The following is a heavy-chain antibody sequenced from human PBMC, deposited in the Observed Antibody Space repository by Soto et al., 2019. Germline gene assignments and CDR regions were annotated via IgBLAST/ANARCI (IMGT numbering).Heavy chain of an antibody. CDR2: ISGSGGST. CDR1: GFTFSSYA. Sequence: VGSLRLSCAASGFTFSSYAMSWVRQAPGKGLEWVSAISGSGGSTYYADSVKGRFTISRDNSKNTLYLQMNSLRAEDTAVYYCAKCPYYYDSSGYYPFDYWGQGTLVTVSS. J-gene: IGHJ4*02. V-gene: IGHV3-23*01. CDR3: AKCPYYYDSSGYYPFDY. D-gene: IGHD3-22*01.